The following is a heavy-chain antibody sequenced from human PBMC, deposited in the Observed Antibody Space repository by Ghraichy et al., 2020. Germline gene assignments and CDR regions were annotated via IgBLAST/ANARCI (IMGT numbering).Heavy chain of an antibody. Sequence: QTLSLTCTVSGGSISSYYWSWIRQPPGKGLEWIGYIYYSGSTNYNPSLKSRVTISVDTSKNQFSLKLSSVTAADTAVYYCARAQFCSSTSCYMVDYWGQGTLVTVSS. V-gene: IGHV4-59*01. CDR3: ARAQFCSSTSCYMVDY. CDR2: IYYSGST. J-gene: IGHJ4*02. D-gene: IGHD2-2*02. CDR1: GGSISSYY.